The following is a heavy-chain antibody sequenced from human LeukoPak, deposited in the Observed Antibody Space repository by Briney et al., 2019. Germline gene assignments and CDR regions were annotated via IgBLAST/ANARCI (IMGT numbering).Heavy chain of an antibody. CDR1: RFNFSDYY. V-gene: IGHV3-11*01. D-gene: IGHD4-17*01. CDR3: ARASVTTIDWFDP. CDR2: ISSSSSAI. Sequence: GSLRLSCVASRFNFSDYYMSWIRQAPGKGLKWISFISSSSSAIYYADSVKGRFTISRDNAKNSLYLQMNSLRVEDTAVYYCARASVTTIDWFDPWGQGTLVTVSS. J-gene: IGHJ5*02.